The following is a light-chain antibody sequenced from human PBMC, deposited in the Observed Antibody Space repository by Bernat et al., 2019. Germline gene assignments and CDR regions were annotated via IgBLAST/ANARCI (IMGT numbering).Light chain of an antibody. CDR1: RDNVGNQG. CDR2: RNN. CDR3: SAWDSSLSAYV. V-gene: IGLV10-54*04. Sequence: QAGLTQPPSVSQGLRQTATGTCSGNRDNVGNQGAAWLQQHQGHPPKVLFYRNNNRPSGISERFSASRSGNTASLTISGLQPEDEADYYCSAWDSSLSAYVSGTGTKVNVL. J-gene: IGLJ1*01.